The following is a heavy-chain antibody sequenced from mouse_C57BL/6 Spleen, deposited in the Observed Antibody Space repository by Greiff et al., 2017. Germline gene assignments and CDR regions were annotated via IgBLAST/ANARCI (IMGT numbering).Heavy chain of an antibody. CDR1: GYTFTSYW. V-gene: IGHV1-61*01. J-gene: IGHJ2*01. CDR3: ARSGDYEDY. CDR2: IYPSDSET. D-gene: IGHD2-4*01. Sequence: QVQLQQPGAELVRPGSSVKLSCKASGYTFTSYWMDWVKQRPGQGLEWIGNIYPSDSETHYNQKFKDKATLTVDKSSSTAYMQLRSLTSEDSAVYYCARSGDYEDYWGQGTTLTVSS.